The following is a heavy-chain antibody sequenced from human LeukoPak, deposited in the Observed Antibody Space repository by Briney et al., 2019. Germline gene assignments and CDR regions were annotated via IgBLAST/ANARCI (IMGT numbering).Heavy chain of an antibody. V-gene: IGHV3-11*01. Sequence: GGSLRLSCAASGFTFSDYYMSWIRQAPGKGLEWVSYISSRGSTIYYADSVKGRFTISRDNAKNSLYLQMNSLRAEDTAVYYCARGCGSSTSCYTEIDYWGQGTLVTVSS. D-gene: IGHD2-2*02. CDR2: ISSRGSTI. J-gene: IGHJ4*02. CDR3: ARGCGSSTSCYTEIDY. CDR1: GFTFSDYY.